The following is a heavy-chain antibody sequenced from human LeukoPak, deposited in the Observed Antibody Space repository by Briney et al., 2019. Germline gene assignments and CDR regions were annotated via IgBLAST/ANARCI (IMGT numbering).Heavy chain of an antibody. CDR1: GFTFSTYA. J-gene: IGHJ3*02. CDR2: ISASGGST. D-gene: IGHD3-16*02. V-gene: IGHV3-23*01. Sequence: EPGGSLRLSCAASGFTFSTYAMSWVRQAPGKGLEWVSAISASGGSTYYADSVKGRFSISRDNSKNTLFLQMNSLRAEDTAVYYCAKIYDYIRGGYRYTESFAFDIWGQGTMVTVSS. CDR3: AKIYDYIRGGYRYTESFAFDI.